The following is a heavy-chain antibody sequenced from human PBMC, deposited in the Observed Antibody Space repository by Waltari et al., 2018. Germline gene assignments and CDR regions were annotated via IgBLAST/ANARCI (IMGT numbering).Heavy chain of an antibody. CDR2: ISDSGSRI. D-gene: IGHD2-15*01. Sequence: QVQLVASGGGWVKPGGSLRLSCAAPGSTFSDYYMSWVRQAPGKGLEWISYISDSGSRIYYADSVRGRFTISRDNAKNSLYLQMNSLRVEDTALYYCAREVVVAATAFDLWGQGTMVTVSS. J-gene: IGHJ3*01. CDR3: AREVVVAATAFDL. V-gene: IGHV3-11*04. CDR1: GSTFSDYY.